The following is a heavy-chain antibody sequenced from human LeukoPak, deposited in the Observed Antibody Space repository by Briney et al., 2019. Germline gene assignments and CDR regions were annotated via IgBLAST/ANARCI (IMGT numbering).Heavy chain of an antibody. V-gene: IGHV3-48*01. Sequence: GGSLRLSCAASGFTFSSYSMNWVRQAPGKGLEWVSYISSSSSTIYYADSVKGRFTISRDNAKNSLYLQMNSLRAEDTAVYYCARGIAVARGYFDYWGQGTLVTVSS. J-gene: IGHJ4*02. D-gene: IGHD6-19*01. CDR2: ISSSSSTI. CDR1: GFTFSSYS. CDR3: ARGIAVARGYFDY.